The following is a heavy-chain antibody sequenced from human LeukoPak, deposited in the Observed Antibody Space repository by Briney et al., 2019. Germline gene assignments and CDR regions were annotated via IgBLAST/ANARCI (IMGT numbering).Heavy chain of an antibody. V-gene: IGHV3-30-3*01. Sequence: GGSLRLSCAASGFTFSSYAMHWVRQAPGKGLEWVAVISYDGSNKYYADSVKGRFTISRDNFKNTLYLQMNSLRAEDTAVYYCARDFRGYDFWSGYPDYWGQGTLVTVSS. CDR2: ISYDGSNK. CDR3: ARDFRGYDFWSGYPDY. J-gene: IGHJ4*02. D-gene: IGHD3-3*01. CDR1: GFTFSSYA.